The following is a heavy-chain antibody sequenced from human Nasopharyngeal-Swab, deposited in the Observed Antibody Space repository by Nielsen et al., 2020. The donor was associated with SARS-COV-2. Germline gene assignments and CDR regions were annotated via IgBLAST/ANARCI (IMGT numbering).Heavy chain of an antibody. CDR3: AREVPYSGHDDAFDI. J-gene: IGHJ3*02. CDR1: GFSFSNYS. V-gene: IGHV3-48*04. CDR2: ISTTTATI. D-gene: IGHD5-12*01. Sequence: GESLKISCVASGFSFSNYSMNWVRQAPGKGLEWISYISTTTATIYYADSVKGRFTISRDNAKNSLYLQMNSLRAEDTAVYYCAREVPYSGHDDAFDIWGQGTMVTVSA.